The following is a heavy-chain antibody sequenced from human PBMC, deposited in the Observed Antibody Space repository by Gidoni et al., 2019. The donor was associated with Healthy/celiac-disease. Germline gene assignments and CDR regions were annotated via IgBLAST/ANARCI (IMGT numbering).Heavy chain of an antibody. CDR1: GGTFSSYA. J-gene: IGHJ3*02. CDR3: ARGYYGSSGDFDAFDI. Sequence: QVQLVQSGAEVKKPGSSVKVSCKASGGTFSSYAISWVRQAPGQGLEWMGEIIPIFGTANYAPKCQGRVTITADESTSTAYMELSSLRSEDTAVYYCARGYYGSSGDFDAFDIWGQGTMVTVSS. D-gene: IGHD3-22*01. V-gene: IGHV1-69*01. CDR2: IIPIFGTA.